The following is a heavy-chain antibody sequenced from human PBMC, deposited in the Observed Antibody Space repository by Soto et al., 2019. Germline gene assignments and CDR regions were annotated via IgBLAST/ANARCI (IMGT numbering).Heavy chain of an antibody. D-gene: IGHD6-6*01. V-gene: IGHV1-18*01. CDR3: ARRILPGQYSSPTSAFDI. J-gene: IGHJ3*02. CDR2: ISTHNGNT. CDR1: GYTFTSYG. Sequence: VKVSCKASGYTFTSYGISWVRQAPGQGLEWMGWISTHNGNTNYAQKLQSRVTMTTDTSTSTAYMELRSLRSDDTAVYYCARRILPGQYSSPTSAFDIWGQGTMVTVSS.